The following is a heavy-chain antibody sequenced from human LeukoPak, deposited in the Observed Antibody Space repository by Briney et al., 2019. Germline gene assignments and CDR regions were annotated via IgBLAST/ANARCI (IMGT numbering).Heavy chain of an antibody. CDR3: AKEGHSSGWIPDDAFDI. Sequence: GGSLRLSCAASGFTFSSYAMSWVRQAPGKGLEWVSAISGSGGSTYYADSVKGRFTISRDNSKNTLYLQMNSLRAEDTAVYYCAKEGHSSGWIPDDAFDIWGQGTMVTVSS. V-gene: IGHV3-23*01. CDR2: ISGSGGST. J-gene: IGHJ3*02. CDR1: GFTFSSYA. D-gene: IGHD6-19*01.